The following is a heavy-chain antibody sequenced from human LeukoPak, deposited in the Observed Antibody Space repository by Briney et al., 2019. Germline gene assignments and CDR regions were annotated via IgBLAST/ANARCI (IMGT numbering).Heavy chain of an antibody. V-gene: IGHV4-39*07. D-gene: IGHD3-3*01. J-gene: IGHJ4*02. Sequence: SETLSLTCTVSGGSISSSSYYWGWIRQPPGKGLEWIGSIYYSGGTYYNPSLKSRVTISVDTSKNQFSLKLSSVTAADTAVYYCARWKTYYDFWSGYFSVPRGRGFDYWGQGTLVTVSS. CDR3: ARWKTYYDFWSGYFSVPRGRGFDY. CDR2: IYYSGGT. CDR1: GGSISSSSYY.